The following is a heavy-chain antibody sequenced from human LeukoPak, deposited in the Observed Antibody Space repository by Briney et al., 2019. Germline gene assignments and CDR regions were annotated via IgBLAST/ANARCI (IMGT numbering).Heavy chain of an antibody. J-gene: IGHJ4*02. CDR3: AKDTEPTYYYDSSGYHS. V-gene: IGHV3-9*01. Sequence: GGSLRLSCAASGFTFDDYAMHWVRQAPGKGLEWVSGISWNSGSIGYADSVKGRFTISRDNAKNSLYLQMNSLRAEDTALYYCAKDTEPTYYYDSSGYHSWGQGTLVTVSS. CDR2: ISWNSGSI. D-gene: IGHD3-22*01. CDR1: GFTFDDYA.